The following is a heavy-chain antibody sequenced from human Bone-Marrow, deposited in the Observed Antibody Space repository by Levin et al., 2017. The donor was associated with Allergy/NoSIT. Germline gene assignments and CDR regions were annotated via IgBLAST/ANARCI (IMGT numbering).Heavy chain of an antibody. CDR2: ISYDGSNK. V-gene: IGHV3-30*04. CDR3: ARDSPYYDRLNWLGGLPFDP. D-gene: IGHD3-22*01. J-gene: IGHJ5*02. Sequence: GESLKISCAASGFTFSSYAMHWVRQAPGKGLEWVAVISYDGSNKYYADSVKGRFTISRDNSKNTLYLQMNSLRAEDTAVYYCARDSPYYDRLNWLGGLPFDPWGQGTLVTVSS. CDR1: GFTFSSYA.